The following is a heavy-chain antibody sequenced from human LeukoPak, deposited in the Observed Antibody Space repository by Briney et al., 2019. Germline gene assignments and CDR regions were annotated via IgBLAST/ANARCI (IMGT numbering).Heavy chain of an antibody. CDR3: ARARESRIAVAGSYFDY. V-gene: IGHV4-59*01. D-gene: IGHD6-19*01. Sequence: SETLSLTCTVSGGSISSYYWSWIRQPPGKGLEWIGYIYYSVSTNYNPSLKTRVTISVDTSKNQFSLKLSYVTAADTAVYYCARARESRIAVAGSYFDYWGQGTLVTVSS. CDR2: IYYSVST. J-gene: IGHJ4*02. CDR1: GGSISSYY.